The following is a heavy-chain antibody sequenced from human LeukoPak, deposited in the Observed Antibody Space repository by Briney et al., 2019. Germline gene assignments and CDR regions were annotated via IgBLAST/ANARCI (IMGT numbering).Heavy chain of an antibody. CDR2: IKSKTDGGTT. V-gene: IGHV3-15*01. Sequence: GGSLRLSCAASGFTFSNAWMSWVRQAPGKGLEWVGRIKSKTDGGTTDYAAPVKGRFTISRDDSKNTVYLQMNSLRAEDTAVYYCTREDRPYCPFAYWGQGVLVTVSS. D-gene: IGHD1-26*01. CDR3: TREDRPYCPFAY. J-gene: IGHJ4*02. CDR1: GFTFSNAW.